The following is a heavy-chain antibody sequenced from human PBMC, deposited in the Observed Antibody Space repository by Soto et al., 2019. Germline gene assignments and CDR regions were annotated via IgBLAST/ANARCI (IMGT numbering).Heavy chain of an antibody. Sequence: SETLSLTCTVSGGSISSGGYYWSWIRQHPGKGLEWIGYIYYSGSTYYSPSLKSRVTISVDTSKNQFSLKLSSVTAADTAVYYCARVGSYDSSGLDYWGQGTLVTVS. CDR2: IYYSGST. CDR3: ARVGSYDSSGLDY. D-gene: IGHD3-22*01. V-gene: IGHV4-31*03. J-gene: IGHJ4*02. CDR1: GGSISSGGYY.